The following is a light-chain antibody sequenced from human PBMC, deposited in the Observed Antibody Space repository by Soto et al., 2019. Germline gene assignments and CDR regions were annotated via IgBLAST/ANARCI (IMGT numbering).Light chain of an antibody. CDR2: AAS. J-gene: IGKJ4*01. CDR3: LQDYIYPLT. Sequence: AIQLTQSPSSLSASVGDRVTISCRASQDISDDLGWYQQKPGKAPKLLIYAASSLHSGVPSRFSGGGSGTDFTLTISSLQPEDFATYYCLQDYIYPLTFGGGTKVDI. V-gene: IGKV1-6*01. CDR1: QDISDD.